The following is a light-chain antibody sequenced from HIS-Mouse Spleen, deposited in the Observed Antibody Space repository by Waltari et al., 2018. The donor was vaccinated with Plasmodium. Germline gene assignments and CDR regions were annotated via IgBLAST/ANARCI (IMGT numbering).Light chain of an antibody. CDR1: SSDVGSYNI. J-gene: IGLJ3*02. CDR3: CSYAGSSTFV. CDR2: EGS. Sequence: QSALTQPASVSGSPGQSITISCTGTSSDVGSYNIVSWYQQHPGQAPKLMIYEGSKRPSGVSNRFSGSKSGNTASLTISGLQAEDEADYYCCSYAGSSTFVFGGGTKLTVL. V-gene: IGLV2-23*03.